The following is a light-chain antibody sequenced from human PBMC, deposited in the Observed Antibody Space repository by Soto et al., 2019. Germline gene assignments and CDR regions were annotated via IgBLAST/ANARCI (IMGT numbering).Light chain of an antibody. Sequence: DIQITQSPSTLSASVGDKVTITCRASQSISRWLAWYQQKPGKAPKALIYDASTLRSGVPSRFSGGGSGTEFTITISSLQPDDFATYYCQQYNTYSTFGQGTRLEIK. V-gene: IGKV1-5*01. J-gene: IGKJ5*01. CDR2: DAS. CDR3: QQYNTYST. CDR1: QSISRW.